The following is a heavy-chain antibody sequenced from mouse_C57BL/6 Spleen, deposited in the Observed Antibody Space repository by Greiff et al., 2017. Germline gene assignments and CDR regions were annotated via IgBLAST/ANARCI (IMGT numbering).Heavy chain of an antibody. Sequence: EVKLVESGGGLVKPGGSLKLSCAASGFTFSDYGMHWVRQAPEKGLEWVAYISSGSSTIYYADTVKGRFTISRDNAKNTLFLQMTSLRYEDTAMYYCARGPYYYGSSHWYFDVWGTGTTVTVSS. V-gene: IGHV5-17*01. J-gene: IGHJ1*03. D-gene: IGHD1-1*01. CDR3: ARGPYYYGSSHWYFDV. CDR2: ISSGSSTI. CDR1: GFTFSDYG.